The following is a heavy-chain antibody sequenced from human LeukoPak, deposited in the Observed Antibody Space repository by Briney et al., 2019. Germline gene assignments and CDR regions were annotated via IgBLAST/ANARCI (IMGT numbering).Heavy chain of an antibody. CDR1: GGSISSGDYY. V-gene: IGHV4-30-4*08. CDR2: IYYSGST. Sequence: SETLSLTCTVSGGSISSGDYYWSWIRQPPGKGLEWIGYIYYSGSTYYNPSLESRVTISVDTSKNQFSLKLSSVTAADTAVYYRAREGVYSSGWYGEAFDIWGQGTMVTVSS. CDR3: AREGVYSSGWYGEAFDI. D-gene: IGHD6-13*01. J-gene: IGHJ3*02.